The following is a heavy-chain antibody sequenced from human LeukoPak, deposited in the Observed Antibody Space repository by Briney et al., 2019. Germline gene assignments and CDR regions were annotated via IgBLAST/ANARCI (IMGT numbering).Heavy chain of an antibody. CDR3: ARGRGTTMGDAFDI. CDR2: IYTSGST. V-gene: IGHV4-4*07. D-gene: IGHD4-23*01. CDR1: GGSISSYY. Sequence: PSETLSLTCTVSGGSISSYYWSWIRQPAGKGLEWIGRIYTSGSTNYNPSLKSRVTISVDTSKNQFSLKLSSVTAADTAVYYCARGRGTTMGDAFDIWGQGTMVTVSS. J-gene: IGHJ3*02.